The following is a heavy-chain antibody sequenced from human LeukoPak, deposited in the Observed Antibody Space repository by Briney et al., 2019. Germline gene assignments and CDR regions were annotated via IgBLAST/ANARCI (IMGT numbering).Heavy chain of an antibody. CDR2: IKHDESEK. V-gene: IGHV3-7*05. J-gene: IGHJ4*02. CDR1: GFTFSRFW. D-gene: IGHD6-13*01. Sequence: GGSLRLSCAASGFTFSRFWMTWVRQAPGKGLEWVANIKHDESEKYYVDSVKGRFTISRDNAKNSLYLQKNSLTAEDTAVYYCARDAPAAGTQFDYWGQGTLVTVSS. CDR3: ARDAPAAGTQFDY.